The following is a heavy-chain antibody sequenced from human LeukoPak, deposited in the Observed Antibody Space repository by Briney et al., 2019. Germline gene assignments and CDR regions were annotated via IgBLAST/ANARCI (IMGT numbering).Heavy chain of an antibody. D-gene: IGHD2-8*01. CDR3: AKAKGRGIFYTPDLFDY. CDR1: GFTFSSYA. CDR2: VSGSGGST. Sequence: GGSLRLSCAASGFTFSSYAMSWVRQAPGKRLEWVSAVSGSGGSTYYADSVKGRFTVSRDNSKNTLYLQMNSLRAEDTAVYYCAKAKGRGIFYTPDLFDYWGQGTLVTASS. V-gene: IGHV3-23*01. J-gene: IGHJ4*02.